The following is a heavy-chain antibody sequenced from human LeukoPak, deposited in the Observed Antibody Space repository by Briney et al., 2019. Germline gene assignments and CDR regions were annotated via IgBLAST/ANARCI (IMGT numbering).Heavy chain of an antibody. Sequence: SETLSLTCTVSGTTVSIDYWSWIRQPPGKGLEWVGSIHHSGSSKYNSSLNNRVTISLDKSKNQFSLSLTSVTVADTAVYYCARVTYGSGTYGAFDYWGQGTLLTVSS. CDR1: GTTVSIDY. D-gene: IGHD3-10*01. CDR3: ARVTYGSGTYGAFDY. CDR2: IHHSGSS. V-gene: IGHV4-59*02. J-gene: IGHJ4*02.